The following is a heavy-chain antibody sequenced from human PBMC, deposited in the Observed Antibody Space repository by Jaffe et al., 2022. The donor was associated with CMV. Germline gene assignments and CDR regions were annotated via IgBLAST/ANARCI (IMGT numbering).Heavy chain of an antibody. J-gene: IGHJ5*02. D-gene: IGHD3-22*01. Sequence: QLQLQESGPGLVKPSETLSLTCTVSGGSISSSSYYWGWIRQPPGKGLEWIGSIYYSGSTYYNPSLKSRVTISVDTSKNQFSLKLSSVTAADTAVYYCARHFLMIVVVDSWFDPWGQGTLVTVSS. CDR3: ARHFLMIVVVDSWFDP. CDR2: IYYSGST. CDR1: GGSISSSSYY. V-gene: IGHV4-39*01.